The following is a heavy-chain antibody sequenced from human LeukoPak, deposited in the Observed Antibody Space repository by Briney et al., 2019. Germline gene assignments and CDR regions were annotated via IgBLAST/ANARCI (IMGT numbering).Heavy chain of an antibody. V-gene: IGHV3-49*04. D-gene: IGHD1-26*01. CDR3: TRDSGGATIFDY. J-gene: IGHJ4*02. Sequence: GRSLRLSCTASGFTFGDYAMSWVRQAPGKGLEWVGFIRSEAYGGTTEYAASVKGRFTISRDDSKSIAYLQMNSLKTEDTAVYYCTRDSGGATIFDYWGQGTLVTVSS. CDR2: IRSEAYGGTT. CDR1: GFTFGDYA.